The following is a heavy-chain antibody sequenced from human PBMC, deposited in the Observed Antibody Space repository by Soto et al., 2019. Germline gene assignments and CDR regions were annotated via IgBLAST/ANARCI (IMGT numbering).Heavy chain of an antibody. J-gene: IGHJ6*02. CDR1: GFIFSSYG. D-gene: IGHD3-10*01. Sequence: QVQLVESGGGVVQPGRSLRLSCAASGFIFSSYGMHWVRQAPGKGLEWVAVISYDGSNKYYADSVKGRFTISRDNSKNTLYLQMNGLRAEDTASYDCAKDYLPSGDYSSYGMDVWGPGTTVTVAS. CDR3: AKDYLPSGDYSSYGMDV. V-gene: IGHV3-30*18. CDR2: ISYDGSNK.